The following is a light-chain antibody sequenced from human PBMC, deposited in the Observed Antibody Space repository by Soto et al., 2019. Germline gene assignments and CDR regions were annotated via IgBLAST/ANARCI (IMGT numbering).Light chain of an antibody. CDR3: KQYSAFNLT. CDR1: QGINNW. CDR2: AVS. J-gene: IGKJ4*02. V-gene: IGKV1-12*01. Sequence: DIQMTQSPSSVSASVGDRVTITCRASQGINNWLAWYQQKPGKAPELLIYAVSYLQSGVPSRFSGSGSGTDFTLTISSLQPEDFATYFCKQYSAFNLTCGGGPKVDIK.